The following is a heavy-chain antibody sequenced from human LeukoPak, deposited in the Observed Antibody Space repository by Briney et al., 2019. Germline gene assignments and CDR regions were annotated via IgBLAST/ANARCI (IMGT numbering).Heavy chain of an antibody. CDR1: GFTFSSYA. V-gene: IGHV3-30*14. CDR2: ISYDGSNK. J-gene: IGHJ4*02. CDR3: ARAQWGVYFDY. D-gene: IGHD2-8*01. Sequence: GGSLRLSCAASGFTFSSYAMHWVRQAPGKGLEWVAVISYDGSNKYYADSVKGRFTISRDNSKNTLYLQMNSLRAEDTAVYYCARAQWGVYFDYWGQGTLVTVSS.